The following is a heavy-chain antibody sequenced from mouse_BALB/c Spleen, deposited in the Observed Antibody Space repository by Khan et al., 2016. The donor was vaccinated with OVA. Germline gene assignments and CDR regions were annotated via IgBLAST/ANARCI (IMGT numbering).Heavy chain of an antibody. CDR2: IIPSNDYT. J-gene: IGHJ3*01. D-gene: IGHD2-14*01. Sequence: QVQLQQSGAELARPGASVKMSCKASGYTFTTYTIHWVKQRPGQGLEWIGYIIPSNDYTNYNQKFKDRATLTADKSSSTAYMQLSSLTSEDSEVYYWVREGAYYRSDGWFAYWGQGTLVTVSA. V-gene: IGHV1-4*01. CDR3: VREGAYYRSDGWFAY. CDR1: GYTFTTYT.